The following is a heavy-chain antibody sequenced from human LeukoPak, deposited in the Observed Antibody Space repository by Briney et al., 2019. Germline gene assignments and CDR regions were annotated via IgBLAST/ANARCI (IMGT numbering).Heavy chain of an antibody. D-gene: IGHD3-22*01. J-gene: IGHJ3*02. CDR3: ATASNYYDSSGPAFDI. CDR2: FGPEDGET. Sequence: GASVKVSCKVSGYTLTELSMHWVRQAPGKGLEWMGGFGPEDGETIYAQKFQGRVTMTEDTSTDTAYMELSSLRSEDTAVYYCATASNYYDSSGPAFDIWGQGTMVTVSS. CDR1: GYTLTELS. V-gene: IGHV1-24*01.